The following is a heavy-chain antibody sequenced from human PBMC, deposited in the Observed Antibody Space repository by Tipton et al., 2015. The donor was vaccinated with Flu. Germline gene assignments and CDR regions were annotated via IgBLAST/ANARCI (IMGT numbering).Heavy chain of an antibody. CDR2: ISSSGDDI. CDR1: GFTFSDYA. CDR3: ARVWDNSGYYYDLG. D-gene: IGHD3-22*01. V-gene: IGHV3-48*03. J-gene: IGHJ4*02. Sequence: SLRLSCAASGFTFSDYAMNWVRQAPGQGLDWLSYISSSGDDIYYGDSMKGRLSISRDNAKNSLDLQMNDLRAEDTALYCCARVWDNSGYYYDLGWGQGTLVTVSS.